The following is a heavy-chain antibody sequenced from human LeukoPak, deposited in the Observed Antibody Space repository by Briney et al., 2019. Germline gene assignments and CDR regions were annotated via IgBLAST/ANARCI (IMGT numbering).Heavy chain of an antibody. CDR2: IYYSGST. CDR3: ARSITLYYFDY. J-gene: IGHJ4*02. V-gene: IGHV4-59*01. CDR1: GGSISSYY. Sequence: SGTLSLTCTVSGGSISSYYWSWIRQPPGKGLEWIGYIYYSGSTSYNSSLKSRVTISVDTSTNQFSLRLSSVTAADTAVYYCARSITLYYFDYWGQGTLVTVSS. D-gene: IGHD3-16*01.